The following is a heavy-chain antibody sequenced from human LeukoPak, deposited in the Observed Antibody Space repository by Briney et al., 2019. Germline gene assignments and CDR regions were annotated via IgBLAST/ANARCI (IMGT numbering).Heavy chain of an antibody. D-gene: IGHD3-10*01. CDR2: IYPGDSDT. Sequence: GECLQISSQGSAYSFTSYWIGWVGPLPGKGREWMGTIYPGDSDTRYSPSFQGQVTISADKSISTAYLQWSSLKASDTAMYYCARPSVRGVIISPFDYWGQGTLVTVSS. V-gene: IGHV5-51*01. J-gene: IGHJ4*02. CDR1: AYSFTSYW. CDR3: ARPSVRGVIISPFDY.